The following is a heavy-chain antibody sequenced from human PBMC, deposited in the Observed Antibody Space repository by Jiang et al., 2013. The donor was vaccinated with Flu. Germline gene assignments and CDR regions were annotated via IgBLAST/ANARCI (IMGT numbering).Heavy chain of an antibody. Sequence: SGSGLVKPSETLSLTCNVSGESMNAYYWSWIRQPAGKGLEWIGRVFGSGTTTYNPSLQSRVIMSIDTSKNQFSLRLTSVTAADTAVYYCARALRGYSYNYWGQGLLVTVSS. CDR2: VFGSGTT. D-gene: IGHD5-18*01. CDR3: ARALRGYSYNY. J-gene: IGHJ4*02. CDR1: GESMNAYY. V-gene: IGHV4-4*07.